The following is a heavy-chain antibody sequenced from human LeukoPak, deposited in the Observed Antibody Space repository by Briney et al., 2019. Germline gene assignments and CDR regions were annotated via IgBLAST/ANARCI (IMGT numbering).Heavy chain of an antibody. Sequence: SETLSLTCTVSGGSISSYYWSWIRQPPGKGLEWIGYIYYSGNTNYNPSLKSRVTISVDTSKNQFSLKLSSVTAADTAVYYCSRHTHIGWYFDLWGRGTLVTVSS. CDR1: GGSISSYY. CDR3: SRHTHIGWYFDL. CDR2: IYYSGNT. J-gene: IGHJ2*01. D-gene: IGHD3-16*01. V-gene: IGHV4-59*08.